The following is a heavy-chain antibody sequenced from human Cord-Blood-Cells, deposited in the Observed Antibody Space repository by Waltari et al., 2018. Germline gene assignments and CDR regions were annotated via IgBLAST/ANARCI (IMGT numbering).Heavy chain of an antibody. V-gene: IGHV3-30-3*01. Sequence: QVQLVESGGGVVQPGRSLRLSCAASGFTLSSYVMRWVRQAPGKGLEWVAVISYDGSNKYYADSVKGRFTISRDNSKNTLYLQMNSLRAEDTAVYYCARDSRSGGMDVWGQGTTVTVSS. CDR3: ARDSRSGGMDV. CDR1: GFTLSSYV. J-gene: IGHJ6*02. CDR2: ISYDGSNK.